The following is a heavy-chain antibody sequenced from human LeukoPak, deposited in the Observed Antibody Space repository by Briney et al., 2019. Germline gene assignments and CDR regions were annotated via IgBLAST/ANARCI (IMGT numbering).Heavy chain of an antibody. CDR1: GFTFNRSW. V-gene: IGHV3-48*03. CDR2: ISSSGSSI. D-gene: IGHD6-6*01. Sequence: PGGSLRLSCAASGFTFNRSWMNWVRQAPGKGLEWVSYISSSGSSIYYADSVKGRFTISRDNAKNSLYLQMNSLRAEDTAIYYCARGPSSPLTNWGQGTLVTVSS. CDR3: ARGPSSPLTN. J-gene: IGHJ4*02.